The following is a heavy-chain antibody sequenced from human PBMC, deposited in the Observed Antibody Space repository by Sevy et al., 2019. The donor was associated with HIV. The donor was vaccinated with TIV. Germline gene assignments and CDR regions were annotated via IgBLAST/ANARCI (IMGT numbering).Heavy chain of an antibody. J-gene: IGHJ6*02. D-gene: IGHD2-21*01. V-gene: IGHV3-9*01. CDR2: ISWNSRNI. Sequence: GGSLRLSCAASGFPFNDHAMHWVRQVPGKGLEGVSGISWNSRNIGYADSVKGRFTISNENARHFVFLEMNSLRPEDTAFYYCAKDINRGCDGVNCYSYYYYFYGLDVWCQGTTVTVSS. CDR1: GFPFNDHA. CDR3: AKDINRGCDGVNCYSYYYYFYGLDV.